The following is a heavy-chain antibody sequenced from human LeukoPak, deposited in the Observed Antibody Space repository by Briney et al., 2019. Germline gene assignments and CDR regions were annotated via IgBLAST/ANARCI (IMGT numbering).Heavy chain of an antibody. CDR1: GGSISSGTHY. Sequence: SETLSLTCTVSGGSISSGTHYYNWIRQHPGKGLEWIGYIYYTGITSYNPSLKSRVTMSVDTAMNQVSLKVTSLTAADTAVYYCAASSGVTLGRFWGQGALVTVSS. CDR2: IYYTGIT. V-gene: IGHV4-31*03. D-gene: IGHD3-16*01. J-gene: IGHJ4*02. CDR3: AASSGVTLGRF.